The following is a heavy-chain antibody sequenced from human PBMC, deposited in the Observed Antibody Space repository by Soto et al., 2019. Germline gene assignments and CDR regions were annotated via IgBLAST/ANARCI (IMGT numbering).Heavy chain of an antibody. J-gene: IGHJ6*01. Sequence: GGSLRLSCAASGFTFSSYAMHWVRQAPGKGLEWVAVISYDGSNKYYADSVKGRFTISRDNSKNTLYLQMNSLRAEDTAVYYCARGTGYSSGWYPIHSNSAELVTELYYYGTDVWGQETTFTVSS. CDR2: ISYDGSNK. CDR3: ARGTGYSSGWYPIHSNSAELVTELYYYGTDV. CDR1: GFTFSSYA. D-gene: IGHD6-19*01. V-gene: IGHV3-30-3*01.